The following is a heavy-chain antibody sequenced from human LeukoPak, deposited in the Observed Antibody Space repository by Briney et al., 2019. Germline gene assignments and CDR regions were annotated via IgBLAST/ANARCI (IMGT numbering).Heavy chain of an antibody. CDR1: GFTFSDYA. D-gene: IGHD2-21*02. J-gene: IGHJ3*01. CDR2: IGGSGKN. Sequence: GGSLRLSCAASGFTFSDYAMSWVGQAPGKGLQWVSVIGGSGKNYYADSVRGQFTITRDNSKKTLFLQMSSLTVDDTAIYYCAKPLRPRSGGGDWYGFYVWGQGTRVTVSS. CDR3: AKPLRPRSGGGDWYGFYV. V-gene: IGHV3-23*01.